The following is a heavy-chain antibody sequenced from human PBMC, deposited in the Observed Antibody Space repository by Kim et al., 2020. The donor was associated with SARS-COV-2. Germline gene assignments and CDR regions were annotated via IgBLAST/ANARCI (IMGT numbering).Heavy chain of an antibody. V-gene: IGHV1-8*01. CDR3: ARVYYYDSSGSNWFDT. D-gene: IGHD3-22*01. Sequence: TLQGRVTMTRNTSISTAYMELSSLRSEDTAVYYCARVYYYDSSGSNWFDTWGQGTLVTVSS. J-gene: IGHJ5*02.